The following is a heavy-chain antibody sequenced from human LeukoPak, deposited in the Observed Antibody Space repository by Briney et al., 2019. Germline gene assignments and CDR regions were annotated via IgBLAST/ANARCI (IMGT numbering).Heavy chain of an antibody. CDR2: IRYDGSNK. J-gene: IGHJ6*03. CDR3: AKPPLYCSSTSCQRRNYYYMDV. Sequence: GGSLRLSCAASGFTFSSYGMHWVRQAPGKGLEWVAFIRYDGSNKYYADSVKGRFTISRDNSKSTLYLQMNSLRAEDTAVYYCAKPPLYCSSTSCQRRNYYYMDVWGKGTTVTVSS. D-gene: IGHD2-2*01. CDR1: GFTFSSYG. V-gene: IGHV3-30*02.